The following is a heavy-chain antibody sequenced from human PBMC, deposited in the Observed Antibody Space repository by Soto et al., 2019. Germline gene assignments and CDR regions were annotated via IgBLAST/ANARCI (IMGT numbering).Heavy chain of an antibody. CDR1: GFIFRNNG. CDR2: IWTDGGGQ. Sequence: VQLVESGGGVVQPGTSLRLSCAASGFIFRNNGMHWVRQAPGKGLEWVAVIWTDGGGQFYVDSVKGRFTISRDNFRNTLFLEMNSLRAEDTAVYYCARDFGFNYLAFDFWGQGTLVTVSS. CDR3: ARDFGFNYLAFDF. V-gene: IGHV3-33*01. J-gene: IGHJ4*02. D-gene: IGHD3-10*01.